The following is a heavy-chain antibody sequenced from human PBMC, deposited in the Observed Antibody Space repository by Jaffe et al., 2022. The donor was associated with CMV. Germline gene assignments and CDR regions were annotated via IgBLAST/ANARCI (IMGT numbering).Heavy chain of an antibody. Sequence: QVQLVQSGAEVKKPGASVKVSCKASGYTFTSYGISWVRQAPGQGLEWMGWISAYNGNTNYAQKLQGRVTMTTDTSTSTAYMELRSLRSDDTAVYYCARSYGGATYYYDSSGYFGSGRPPWPSDYWGQGTLVTVSS. CDR1: GYTFTSYG. V-gene: IGHV1-18*04. CDR2: ISAYNGNT. CDR3: ARSYGGATYYYDSSGYFGSGRPPWPSDY. D-gene: IGHD3-22*01. J-gene: IGHJ4*02.